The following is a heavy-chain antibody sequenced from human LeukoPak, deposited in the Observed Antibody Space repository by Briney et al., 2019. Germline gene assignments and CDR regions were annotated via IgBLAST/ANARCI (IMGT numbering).Heavy chain of an antibody. V-gene: IGHV7-4-1*02. CDR1: GYTFTSYA. J-gene: IGHJ4*02. D-gene: IGHD6-19*01. CDR2: INTNTGNP. CDR3: ARDPAPPSIAVAGQGGFDY. Sequence: ASVKLSCKASGYTFTSYAMNWVRQAPGQGLEWMGWINTNTGNPTYAQGFTGRFVFSLDTSVSTAYLQISSLKAEDTAVYYCARDPAPPSIAVAGQGGFDYWGQGTLVTVSS.